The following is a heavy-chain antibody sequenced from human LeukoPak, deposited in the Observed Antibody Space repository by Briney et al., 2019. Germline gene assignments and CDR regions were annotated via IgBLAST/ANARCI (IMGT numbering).Heavy chain of an antibody. CDR3: ARDLYYFDY. J-gene: IGHJ4*02. CDR1: GFTFSSYW. Sequence: GGSLRLSCAASGFTFSSYWMHWVRQAPGKGLVWVSRINNGGRSTSYAASVKARFTISRDNAKNTLYLQMNSLRAEDTAVYYCARDLYYFDYWGQGTLVTVSS. CDR2: INNGGRST. V-gene: IGHV3-74*01.